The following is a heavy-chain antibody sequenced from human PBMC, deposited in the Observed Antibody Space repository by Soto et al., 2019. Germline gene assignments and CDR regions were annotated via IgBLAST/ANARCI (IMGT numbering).Heavy chain of an antibody. CDR2: ISYSGTT. J-gene: IGHJ4*02. Sequence: QVQLRESGPGLVKPSETLSLTCIVSGGSISSHYWSWIRQPPGKALEWIGYISYSGTTNYNPSLKRRVTISVDTSKNQFSLKLSSVAAADTAVYFCVRHRYGGYGIYIDYLGQGTLVPVSS. CDR3: VRHRYGGYGIYIDY. V-gene: IGHV4-59*08. CDR1: GGSISSHY. D-gene: IGHD5-12*01.